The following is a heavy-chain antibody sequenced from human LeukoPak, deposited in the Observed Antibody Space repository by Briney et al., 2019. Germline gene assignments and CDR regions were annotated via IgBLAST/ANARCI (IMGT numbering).Heavy chain of an antibody. Sequence: ASVTVSCKVSGYTLTELSMHWVRQAPGKGLEWMGGFDPEDGETIYAQKFQGRVTMTEDTSTDTAYMELSSLRSEDTAVYYCATAGHSSSWTGGYFDYWGQGTLVTVSS. D-gene: IGHD6-13*01. J-gene: IGHJ4*02. V-gene: IGHV1-24*01. CDR2: FDPEDGET. CDR3: ATAGHSSSWTGGYFDY. CDR1: GYTLTELS.